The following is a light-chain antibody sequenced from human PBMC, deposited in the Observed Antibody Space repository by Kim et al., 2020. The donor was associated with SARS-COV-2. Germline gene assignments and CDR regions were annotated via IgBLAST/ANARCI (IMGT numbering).Light chain of an antibody. CDR2: DAS. CDR1: QSVSNY. J-gene: IGKJ5*01. CDR3: QQRANWIN. Sequence: EIVLTQSPATLSLSPGQRATLSCRASQSVSNYFAWYQQKPGQAPRLLIYDASNRATDIPARFSGSGSGTDFTLTINSLEAEDSAIYYCQQRANWINFGQGTRLEIK. V-gene: IGKV3-11*01.